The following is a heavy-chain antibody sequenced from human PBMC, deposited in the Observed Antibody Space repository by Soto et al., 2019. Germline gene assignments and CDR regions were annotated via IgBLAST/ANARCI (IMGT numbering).Heavy chain of an antibody. Sequence: QVQLVQSGAEVKKPGSSVKVSCKASGGTFSSYAISWVRQAPGQGLEWMGGIIPIFGTANYAQKFQGRVTITADKSTSTAYMELSSLRSEHTAVYYCARWYGSGSYYYYAMDVWGQGTTVTVSS. V-gene: IGHV1-69*06. CDR1: GGTFSSYA. CDR3: ARWYGSGSYYYYAMDV. CDR2: IIPIFGTA. D-gene: IGHD3-10*01. J-gene: IGHJ6*02.